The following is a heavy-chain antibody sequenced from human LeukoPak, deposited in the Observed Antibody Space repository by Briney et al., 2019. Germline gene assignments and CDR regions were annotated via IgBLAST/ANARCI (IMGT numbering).Heavy chain of an antibody. Sequence: PSETLSLTCTVSGGSISSYYWSWIRQPAGKGLEWIGRIYTSGSTNYNPSLKSRVTMSVDTSKNQFSLKLSSVTAADTAVYYCARVNSYYYDSSGYYISDYWGQGTLVTVSS. CDR1: GGSISSYY. V-gene: IGHV4-4*07. D-gene: IGHD3-22*01. J-gene: IGHJ4*02. CDR3: ARVNSYYYDSSGYYISDY. CDR2: IYTSGST.